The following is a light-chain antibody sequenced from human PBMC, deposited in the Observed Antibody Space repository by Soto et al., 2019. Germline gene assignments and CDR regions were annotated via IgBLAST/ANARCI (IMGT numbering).Light chain of an antibody. CDR3: QHTNSFPYT. Sequence: DIQMTQSPSSVSASAGDRVTITCRASQGINSWLAWYQQKPGKAPKLLIYAASSLQRGVPSRFSGSGSGTDFSLTINSLQPEDFATYYCQHTNSFPYTFGQGTKLEIK. V-gene: IGKV1-12*01. J-gene: IGKJ2*01. CDR1: QGINSW. CDR2: AAS.